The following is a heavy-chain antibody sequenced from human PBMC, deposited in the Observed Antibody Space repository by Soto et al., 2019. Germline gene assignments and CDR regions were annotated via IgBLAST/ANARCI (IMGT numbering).Heavy chain of an antibody. CDR3: AMLGYCSSTSCYNFDY. CDR2: ISYDGSNK. J-gene: IGHJ4*02. V-gene: IGHV3-30-3*01. CDR1: GFTFSSYA. Sequence: PGGSLRLSCAASGFTFSSYAMHWVRQAPGKGLEWVAVISYDGSNKYYADSVKGRFTISRDNSKNTLYLQMNSLRAEDTAVYYCAMLGYCSSTSCYNFDYWGQGTLVTVSS. D-gene: IGHD2-2*01.